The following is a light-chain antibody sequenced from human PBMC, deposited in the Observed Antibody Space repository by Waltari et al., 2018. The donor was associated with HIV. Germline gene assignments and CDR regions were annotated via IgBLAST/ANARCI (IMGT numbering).Light chain of an antibody. CDR2: EVS. V-gene: IGLV2-8*01. CDR1: RSDVGGYNY. Sequence: QSALTQPPSASGSPGQSVTISCTGTRSDVGGYNYVPWYQQHPGKVPQLVIYEVSRRPSGVPDRFSGSKSGNTASLTVSGLQAEDEADYYCSSYAGGNTVFGGGTKLTVL. J-gene: IGLJ2*01. CDR3: SSYAGGNTV.